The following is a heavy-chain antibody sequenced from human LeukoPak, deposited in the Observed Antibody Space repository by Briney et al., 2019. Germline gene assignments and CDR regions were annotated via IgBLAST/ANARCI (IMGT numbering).Heavy chain of an antibody. CDR1: GASISSYY. D-gene: IGHD2-15*01. CDR3: ARDQGGYYGGLWYFDL. J-gene: IGHJ2*01. Sequence: SETLSLTCTVSGASISSYYWSWIRQPPGKGLEWIGYIYYTGNTNSNPSLKSRVTISVDTSKNQFSLKLSSVTAADTAVYYCARDQGGYYGGLWYFDLWGRGTLVTVSS. CDR2: IYYTGNT. V-gene: IGHV4-59*01.